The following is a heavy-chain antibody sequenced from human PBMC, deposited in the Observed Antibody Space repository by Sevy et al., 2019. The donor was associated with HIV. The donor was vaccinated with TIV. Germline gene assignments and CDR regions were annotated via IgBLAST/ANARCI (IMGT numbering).Heavy chain of an antibody. CDR2: LDNSGDNT. D-gene: IGHD6-19*01. J-gene: IGHJ4*02. CDR3: AKAGGGWNYFDY. CDR1: GFTFDNYA. Sequence: GSLRLSCAASGFTFDNYAMTWVRQTPGKGLEWVSTLDNSGDNTYNADSVKGRFTISRDNSKNTLYLQMDSLRAEDTAIYYCAKAGGGWNYFDYSGQGTLVTDSS. V-gene: IGHV3-23*01.